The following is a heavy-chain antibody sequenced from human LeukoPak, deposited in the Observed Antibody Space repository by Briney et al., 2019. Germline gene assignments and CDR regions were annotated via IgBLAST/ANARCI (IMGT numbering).Heavy chain of an antibody. V-gene: IGHV4-59*01. J-gene: IGHJ4*02. CDR3: ARAAQVTGRPNLGGHFDY. Sequence: SETLSLTCTVSGVSISNYYWSWIRQPPGKGLEWIGYIYYSGSTNYNPSLKSRVTISVDRTKNHFSLKLSSVTAADTAVYYCARAAQVTGRPNLGGHFDYWGQGTLVTVSS. CDR1: GVSISNYY. D-gene: IGHD6-6*01. CDR2: IYYSGST.